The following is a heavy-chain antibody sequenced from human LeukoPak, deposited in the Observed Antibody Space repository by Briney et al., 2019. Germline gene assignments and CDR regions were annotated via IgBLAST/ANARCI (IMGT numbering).Heavy chain of an antibody. CDR3: ARQSISGSSLSYFDY. D-gene: IGHD3-22*01. V-gene: IGHV4-39*01. CDR1: GGSISSTSYY. CDR2: IYYSGSP. Sequence: PSETLSLACTLSGGSISSTSYYCGRLREPPGKGLEWSGSIYYSGSPYYNPSLKSRVTISVDTSKNHFSLTLSSVTAADTAVYYCARQSISGSSLSYFDYWGQGTLVNVSS. J-gene: IGHJ4*02.